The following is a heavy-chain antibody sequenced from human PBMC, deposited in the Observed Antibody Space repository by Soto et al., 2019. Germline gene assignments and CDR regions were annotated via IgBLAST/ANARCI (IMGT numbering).Heavy chain of an antibody. V-gene: IGHV4-39*01. J-gene: IGHJ4*02. Sequence: QLQLQESGPGLVKPSETLSLTCTVSGGSISSSSYYWGWIRQPPGKGLAWIGSIYYSGSTYYNPSLKSRVTISGDTSKNQFSLKLSSVTAADTAVYYCARRSRGDKYSSDGPFVYWGQGTLVTVSS. CDR3: ARRSRGDKYSSDGPFVY. CDR2: IYYSGST. D-gene: IGHD5-18*01. CDR1: GGSISSSSYY.